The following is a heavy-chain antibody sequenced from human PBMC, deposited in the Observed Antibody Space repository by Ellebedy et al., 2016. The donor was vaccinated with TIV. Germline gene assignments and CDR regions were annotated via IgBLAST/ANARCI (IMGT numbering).Heavy chain of an antibody. Sequence: GESLKISCAASGFTFSNYWMNWIRQAPGKGLVWLSRINGDGGFTSHEDFVKGRFTISRDNAKNTLYLQMNILKAEDTAMYYCSTLSDTGYWGHGTLVTVSS. CDR3: STLSDTGY. CDR2: INGDGGFT. CDR1: GFTFSNYW. V-gene: IGHV3-74*01. D-gene: IGHD2-21*02. J-gene: IGHJ4*01.